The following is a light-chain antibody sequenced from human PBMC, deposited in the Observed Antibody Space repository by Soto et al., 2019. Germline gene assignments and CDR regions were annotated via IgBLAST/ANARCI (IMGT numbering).Light chain of an antibody. CDR1: QSISSY. Sequence: DIQMTQAPSSLSASVGDRVTITCRASQSISSYLNWYQQKPGKAPKLLTYAASSLQSGVPSRFSGSGSETDFTLTSSSLQPEDVANYYCPPSYSTPIFGQGTKLEIK. CDR3: PPSYSTPI. CDR2: AAS. J-gene: IGKJ2*01. V-gene: IGKV1-39*01.